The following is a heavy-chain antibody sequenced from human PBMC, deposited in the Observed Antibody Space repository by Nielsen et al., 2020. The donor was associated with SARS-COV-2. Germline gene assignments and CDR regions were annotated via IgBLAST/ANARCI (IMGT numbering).Heavy chain of an antibody. J-gene: IGHJ6*02. Sequence: GGSLRPSCPAFGFTFSSYGMHGVRQAPGKGLGLVAVISYDGSNKYYADSVKGRFTISRDNSKNTLYLQMNSLRAEDTAVYYCAKDPLGYYYYGMDVWGQGTTVTVSS. D-gene: IGHD7-27*01. V-gene: IGHV3-30*18. CDR2: ISYDGSNK. CDR1: GFTFSSYG. CDR3: AKDPLGYYYYGMDV.